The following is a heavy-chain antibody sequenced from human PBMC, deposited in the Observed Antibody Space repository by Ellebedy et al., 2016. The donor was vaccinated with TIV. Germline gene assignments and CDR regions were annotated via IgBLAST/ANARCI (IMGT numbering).Heavy chain of an antibody. CDR1: EFTFSKAW. CDR3: TTVLSSLVRGTRYYFDY. CDR2: IKGKTDGGTI. V-gene: IGHV3-15*01. D-gene: IGHD3-10*01. Sequence: PGGSLRLSCAVSASEFTFSKAWMNWVRQAPGKGLEWVGRIKGKTDGGTIEYAAPVKGRFTISRDDSRTMVYLQMNSLETKDTAVYYCTTVLSSLVRGTRYYFDYWGQGALVTVSS. J-gene: IGHJ4*02.